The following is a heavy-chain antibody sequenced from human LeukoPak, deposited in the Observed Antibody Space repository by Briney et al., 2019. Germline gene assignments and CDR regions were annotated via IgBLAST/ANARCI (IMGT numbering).Heavy chain of an antibody. CDR1: GFTFSSYW. CDR3: ARNGRMNVDTAMAHLDY. V-gene: IGHV3-7*01. D-gene: IGHD5-18*01. Sequence: PGGSLRLSCAASGFTFSSYWMSWVRQAPGKGLEWVANIKQDGSEKYYVDSVKGRFTISRDNAKNSLYLQMNSLRAEDTAVYYCARNGRMNVDTAMAHLDYWGQGTLVTVSS. CDR2: IKQDGSEK. J-gene: IGHJ4*02.